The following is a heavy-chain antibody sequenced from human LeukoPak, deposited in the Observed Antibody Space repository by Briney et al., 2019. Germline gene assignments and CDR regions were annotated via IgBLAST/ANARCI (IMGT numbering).Heavy chain of an antibody. D-gene: IGHD3/OR15-3a*01. CDR2: IIPLFRTA. Sequence: GASVKVSCKASGDTFSNYAINWVRQNPGQGFEWMGGIIPLFRTANYAQKFQGRVTITADESASTAYMELSSLRSEDTGLYFCARRTDAVDDAFDIWGQGTMLTVSS. V-gene: IGHV1-69*13. CDR1: GDTFSNYA. J-gene: IGHJ3*02. CDR3: ARRTDAVDDAFDI.